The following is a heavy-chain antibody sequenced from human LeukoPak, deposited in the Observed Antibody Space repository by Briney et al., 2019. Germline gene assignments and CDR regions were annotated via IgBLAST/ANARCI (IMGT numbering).Heavy chain of an antibody. V-gene: IGHV4-61*02. CDR3: ARERGDAPFSFDY. Sequence: SETLSLTCTVSGGSISSRSYYWGWIRQPAGKGLEWIGRFYTSGSTNYNPSLKSRVTISVDTSKNQFSLKLSSVTAADTAVYYCARERGDAPFSFDYWGQGTLVTVSS. CDR2: FYTSGST. J-gene: IGHJ4*02. CDR1: GGSISSRSYY. D-gene: IGHD2/OR15-2a*01.